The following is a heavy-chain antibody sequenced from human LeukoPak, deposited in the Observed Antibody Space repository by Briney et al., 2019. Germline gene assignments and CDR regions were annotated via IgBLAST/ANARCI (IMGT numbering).Heavy chain of an antibody. D-gene: IGHD3-22*01. CDR2: ISGKQDST. J-gene: IGHJ4*02. V-gene: IGHV3-23*01. CDR1: GFTFSSYA. Sequence: SLRLSCAASGFTFSSYAMSWVRQAPGKGLEWVSAISGKQDSTYYADSVKGRFTISRDNSKNTLYLQMNSLRAEDTAVYYCAKDLESVYYYDSSGYYSRPGYFDYWGQGTLDSVSS. CDR3: AKDLESVYYYDSSGYYSRPGYFDY.